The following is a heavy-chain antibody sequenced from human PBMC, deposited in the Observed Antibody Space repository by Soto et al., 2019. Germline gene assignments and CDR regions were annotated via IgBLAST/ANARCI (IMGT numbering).Heavy chain of an antibody. J-gene: IGHJ6*03. D-gene: IGHD2-2*01. Sequence: EVQLVESGGSVVRPGGSLRLSCAASGFTFDEYGMSWVRQAPGKGLEWVSGINWNGGTTDYADSVKGRFTISRDNAKNSLYLQMNSLRAEDTALYHCARVAYCSTNTCRTYYSYYYYLDVWGKGTTVTASS. CDR1: GFTFDEYG. V-gene: IGHV3-20*01. CDR2: INWNGGTT. CDR3: ARVAYCSTNTCRTYYSYYYYLDV.